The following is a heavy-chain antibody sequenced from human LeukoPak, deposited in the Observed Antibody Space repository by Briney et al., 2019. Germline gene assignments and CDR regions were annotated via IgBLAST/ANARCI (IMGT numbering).Heavy chain of an antibody. J-gene: IGHJ4*02. CDR1: GGSISSGGYY. Sequence: PSQTLSLTCTVSGGSISSGGYYWSWIRQPPGKGLEWIGYIYYSGSTNYNPSLKSRVTISVDTSKNQFSLKLSSVTAADTAVYYCARHHYDSSGYLGPFDYWGQGTLVTVSS. CDR2: IYYSGST. D-gene: IGHD3-22*01. CDR3: ARHHYDSSGYLGPFDY. V-gene: IGHV4-61*08.